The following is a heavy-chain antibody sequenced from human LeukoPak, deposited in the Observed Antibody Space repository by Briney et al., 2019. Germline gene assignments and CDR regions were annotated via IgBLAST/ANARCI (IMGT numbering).Heavy chain of an antibody. D-gene: IGHD4-23*01. CDR1: GFTFNSYA. CDR2: IDGSGVNT. CDR3: AKADSYGGNSQLFDF. V-gene: IGHV3-23*01. Sequence: GGSLRLSCAASGFTFNSYAMSWVRQAPGKGLEWVSGIDGSGVNTYYADSVKGRFTISRDNSKDTLFLQMNSLRAEDTAVYYCAKADSYGGNSQLFDFWGQGTLVTVSS. J-gene: IGHJ4*02.